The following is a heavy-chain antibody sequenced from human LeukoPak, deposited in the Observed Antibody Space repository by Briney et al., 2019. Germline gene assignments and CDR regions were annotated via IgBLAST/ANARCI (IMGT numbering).Heavy chain of an antibody. D-gene: IGHD6-19*01. CDR3: ARGYSSSYRIDY. J-gene: IGHJ4*02. CDR1: VYTFTNYY. V-gene: IGHV1-46*01. Sequence: ASVKVSCKASVYTFTNYYMHWVRQAPGQGLEWMGVINPSGDSTRYEQKFQDRVTMTRETSTRTVYMELSSLRSEDTAVYYCARGYSSSYRIDYWGQGTLVTVSS. CDR2: INPSGDST.